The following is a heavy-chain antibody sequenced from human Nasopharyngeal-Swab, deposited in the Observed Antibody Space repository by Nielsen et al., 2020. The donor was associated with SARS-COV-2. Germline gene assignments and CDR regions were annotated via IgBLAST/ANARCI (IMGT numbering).Heavy chain of an antibody. CDR1: GYTFTSYA. CDR2: INAGNGNT. V-gene: IGHV1-3*01. Sequence: ASVKVSCKASGYTFTSYAMHWVRQAPGQRLEWMGWINAGNGNTKYSQKFQGRVTITRDTSASTAYMALSSLSSEDTAVYYCARDRGGYSYGFGYYYGMDVWGQGTTVTVSS. D-gene: IGHD5-18*01. CDR3: ARDRGGYSYGFGYYYGMDV. J-gene: IGHJ6*02.